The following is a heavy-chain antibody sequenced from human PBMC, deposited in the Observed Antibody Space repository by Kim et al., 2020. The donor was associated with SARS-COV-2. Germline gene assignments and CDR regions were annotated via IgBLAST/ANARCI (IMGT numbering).Heavy chain of an antibody. D-gene: IGHD1-1*01. V-gene: IGHV3-23*01. J-gene: IGHJ6*02. Sequence: GRFTISIDNSKNTLYLQLNSLRAEDTAVYYCAKGGPGTYSPAYYYYGMDVWGQGTTVTVSS. CDR3: AKGGPGTYSPAYYYYGMDV.